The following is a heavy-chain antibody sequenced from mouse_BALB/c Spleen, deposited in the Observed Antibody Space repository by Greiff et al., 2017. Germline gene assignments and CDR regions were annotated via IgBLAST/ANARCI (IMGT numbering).Heavy chain of an antibody. V-gene: IGHV3-2*02. CDR2: ISYSGCT. CDR1: GYSITSYYA. D-gene: IGHD1-1*01. Sequence: EVKVVESGPGLVKPSQSLSLTCTVTGYSITSYYAWNWIRQFPGNKLEWMGYISYSGCTSYNPSLKSRISITRDTSKNQFFLQLNSVTTEDTATYNCANSPITTVVATGFDYWGQGTTLTVSS. CDR3: ANSPITTVVATGFDY. J-gene: IGHJ2*01.